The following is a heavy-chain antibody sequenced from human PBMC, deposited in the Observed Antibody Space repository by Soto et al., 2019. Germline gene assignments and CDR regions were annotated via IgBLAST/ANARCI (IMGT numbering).Heavy chain of an antibody. J-gene: IGHJ4*02. CDR2: ISYSGST. Sequence: TSETLSLTCTVSGDSMNDYFWSWIRRPPGKGLEWIGTISYSGSTYYNPSLKSRVTISVDTSKNQFSLKVNSVTAADTAIYYCARHGYYPYPYFDYWGQGTLVTVSS. CDR1: GDSMNDYF. CDR3: ARHGYYPYPYFDY. V-gene: IGHV4-59*08. D-gene: IGHD5-18*01.